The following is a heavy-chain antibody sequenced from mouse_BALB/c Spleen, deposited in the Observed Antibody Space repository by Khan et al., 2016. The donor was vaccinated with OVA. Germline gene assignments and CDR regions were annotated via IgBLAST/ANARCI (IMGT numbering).Heavy chain of an antibody. V-gene: IGHV1-22*01. J-gene: IGHJ2*01. CDR2: VNPNIGNT. CDR1: GYTFTDYT. D-gene: IGHD1-1*01. Sequence: EVQLQQSGPELVKPGASVKMSCKTSGYTFTDYTLHWVKQSHGKSLEWIGNVNPNIGNTRYNQKFKDKATLTLDKSSRTTYMELRSLTSEDSAVDYFFRGNYFYWGQGATLTVSS. CDR3: FRGNYFY.